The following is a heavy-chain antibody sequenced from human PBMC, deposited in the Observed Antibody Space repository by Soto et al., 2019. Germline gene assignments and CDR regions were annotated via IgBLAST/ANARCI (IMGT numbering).Heavy chain of an antibody. V-gene: IGHV1-69*12. J-gene: IGHJ5*02. CDR1: GGTFSSYA. CDR2: IIPIFGTA. CDR3: ARDRGPSSGYYPYWFDP. D-gene: IGHD3-22*01. Sequence: QVQLVQSGAEVKKPGSSVKVSCKASGGTFSSYAITWVRQAPGQGLEWMGGIIPIFGTANYAQKFQARVTITAXXSXSXXYMALSSLRSEDTAVYYCARDRGPSSGYYPYWFDPWGQGTLVTVSS.